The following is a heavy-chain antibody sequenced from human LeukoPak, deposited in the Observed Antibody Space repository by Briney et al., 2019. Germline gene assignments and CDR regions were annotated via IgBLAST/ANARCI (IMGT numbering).Heavy chain of an antibody. D-gene: IGHD5-18*01. CDR2: ISAYNGNT. J-gene: IGHJ6*02. CDR1: GYTFTSYG. V-gene: IGHV1-18*01. Sequence: ASVKVSCKASGYTFTSYGISWVRQAPGQGLEWMGWISAYNGNTNYAQKLQGRVTMTTDTSTSTAYMELRSLRSDDTAVYYCARQVTLLSPYGMDVWGQGTTVTVSS. CDR3: ARQVTLLSPYGMDV.